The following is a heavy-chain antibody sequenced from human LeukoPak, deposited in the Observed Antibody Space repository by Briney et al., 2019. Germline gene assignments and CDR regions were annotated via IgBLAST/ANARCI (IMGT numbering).Heavy chain of an antibody. J-gene: IGHJ4*02. V-gene: IGHV4-30-2*01. CDR1: GGSISSGGYS. D-gene: IGHD5-18*01. Sequence: PSQTLSLTCAVSGGSISSGGYSWSWIRQPPGKGLEWIGYIYHSGSTYYNPSLKSRVTISVDTSKNQFSLKLSSVTAADTAVYYCARGLRVDTACDYWGQGTLVTVSS. CDR3: ARGLRVDTACDY. CDR2: IYHSGST.